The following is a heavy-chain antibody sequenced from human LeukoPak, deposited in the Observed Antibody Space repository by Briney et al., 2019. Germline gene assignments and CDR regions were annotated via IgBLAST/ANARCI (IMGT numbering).Heavy chain of an antibody. CDR1: GFTFSSYA. CDR2: ISGSGGST. V-gene: IGHV3-23*01. Sequence: GGSLRLSCAASGFTFSSYAMSWVRQAPGKGLEWVSAISGSGGSTYNADSVKGRFTISRDNSKNTLYLQMNSLRAEDTAVYYRANLRIVGVDYWGQGTLVTVSS. J-gene: IGHJ4*02. D-gene: IGHD1-26*01. CDR3: ANLRIVGVDY.